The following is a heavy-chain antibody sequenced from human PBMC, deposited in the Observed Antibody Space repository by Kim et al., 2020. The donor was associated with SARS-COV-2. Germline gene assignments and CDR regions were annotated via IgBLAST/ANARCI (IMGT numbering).Heavy chain of an antibody. CDR3: AKTPGLQLQFSPFDP. J-gene: IGHJ5*02. CDR1: GFTFSSYA. CDR2: ISGSGGST. Sequence: GGSLRLSCAASGFTFSSYAMSWVRQAPGKGLEWVSAISGSGGSTYYADSVKGRFTISRDNSKNTLYLQMNSLRAEDTAVYYCAKTPGLQLQFSPFDPWGQGTLVTVSS. V-gene: IGHV3-23*01. D-gene: IGHD2-2*01.